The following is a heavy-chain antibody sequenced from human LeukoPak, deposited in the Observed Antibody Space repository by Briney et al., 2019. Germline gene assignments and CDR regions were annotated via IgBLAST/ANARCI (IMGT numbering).Heavy chain of an antibody. D-gene: IGHD2/OR15-2a*01. CDR1: GFTFSSYW. V-gene: IGHV3-7*01. CDR3: ARDRVLLSTSPLDY. J-gene: IGHJ4*02. Sequence: GGSLRLSCAASGFTFSSYWMSWVRQAPGKGLEWVANIKQDGSEKYYVDSVKGRFTISRDNAKNSLYLQMNSLRAGDTAVYYCARDRVLLSTSPLDYWGQGTLVTVSS. CDR2: IKQDGSEK.